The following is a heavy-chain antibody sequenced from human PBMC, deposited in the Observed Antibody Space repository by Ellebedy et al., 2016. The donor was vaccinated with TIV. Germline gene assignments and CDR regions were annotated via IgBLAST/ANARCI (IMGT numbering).Heavy chain of an antibody. Sequence: PGGSLRLSCAASGFTFSDYAMHWVRQAPGKGLEWVAVISYDGSNKYYADSVKGQFTISRDNSKNTLYLQMNSLRTEDTAVYYLARLTVTPGTPSYYYYYYGMDVWGQGTTVTVSS. D-gene: IGHD4-17*01. CDR3: ARLTVTPGTPSYYYYYYGMDV. CDR2: ISYDGSNK. J-gene: IGHJ6*02. V-gene: IGHV3-30*04. CDR1: GFTFSDYA.